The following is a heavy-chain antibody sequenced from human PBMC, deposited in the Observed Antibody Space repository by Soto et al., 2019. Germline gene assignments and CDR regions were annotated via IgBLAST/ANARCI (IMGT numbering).Heavy chain of an antibody. Sequence: QITLKESGPTLVKPTQTLTLTCTFSGLSLSTSGVGVGWNRQPPGKALEWLALIYWDDDKGYNPSLKSRLTITKDTSKNQVVLTMTNMDPVDTATYYCAHSDPNAGHFDYWGQGTLVTVSS. CDR1: GLSLSTSGVG. J-gene: IGHJ4*02. D-gene: IGHD6-13*01. V-gene: IGHV2-5*02. CDR3: AHSDPNAGHFDY. CDR2: IYWDDDK.